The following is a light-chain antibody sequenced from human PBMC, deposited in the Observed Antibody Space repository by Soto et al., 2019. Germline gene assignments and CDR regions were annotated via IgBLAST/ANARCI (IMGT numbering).Light chain of an antibody. J-gene: IGKJ4*01. CDR3: QQSHSTPLT. Sequence: DIQMTQSPSSLSASIGDRVTITCRASQSISGYLNWYQQRPGKAPKFLIYAASTLQSGVPSRFSGSGFGTDFTLTISSLQPEDFATYYCQQSHSTPLTFGGGTKVDIK. CDR1: QSISGY. V-gene: IGKV1-39*01. CDR2: AAS.